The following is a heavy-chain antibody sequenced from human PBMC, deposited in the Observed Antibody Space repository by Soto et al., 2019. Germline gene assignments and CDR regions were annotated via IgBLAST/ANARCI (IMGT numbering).Heavy chain of an antibody. CDR3: AREGRGRDVDC. J-gene: IGHJ4*02. CDR2: IVPIFATP. D-gene: IGHD5-12*01. CDR1: GGSFSSYA. V-gene: IGHV1-69*14. Sequence: QVQLVQSGAEVKKPGSSVKVSCKASGGSFSSYAFTWVRLAPGQGLECMGGIVPIFATPNDAQKLQGRVTITADRSTNTVYMELSSLTSEDPALYFCAREGRGRDVDCWGQGTRVTVSS.